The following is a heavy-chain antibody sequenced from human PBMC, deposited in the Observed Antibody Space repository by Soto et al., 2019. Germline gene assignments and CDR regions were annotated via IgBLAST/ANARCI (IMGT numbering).Heavy chain of an antibody. CDR1: GFTFSSYG. V-gene: IGHV3-30*18. CDR3: AKILKDHTSYYDSSGYYLGYYYYYGMDV. D-gene: IGHD3-22*01. J-gene: IGHJ6*02. CDR2: ISYDGSNK. Sequence: SLRLSCAASGFTFSSYGMHWVRQAPGKGLEWVAVISYDGSNKYYADSVKGRFTISRDNSKNTLYLQMSSLRAEDTAVYYCAKILKDHTSYYDSSGYYLGYYYYYGMDVWGQGTTVTVSS.